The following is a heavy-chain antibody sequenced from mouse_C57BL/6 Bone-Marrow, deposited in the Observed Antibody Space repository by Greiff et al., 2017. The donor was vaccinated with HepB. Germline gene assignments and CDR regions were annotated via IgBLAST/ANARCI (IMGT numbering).Heavy chain of an antibody. CDR2: IDPSDSYT. CDR1: GYTFTSYW. D-gene: IGHD1-1*01. J-gene: IGHJ2*01. Sequence: VQLQQPGAELVMPGASVKLSCKASGYTFTSYWMHWVKQRPGQGLEWIGDIDPSDSYTNYNQKFKGKSTLTVEKSSSTAYMQLSSLTSEDSAVYYCAREMPFITTVVFDYWGQGTTLTVSS. V-gene: IGHV1-69*01. CDR3: AREMPFITTVVFDY.